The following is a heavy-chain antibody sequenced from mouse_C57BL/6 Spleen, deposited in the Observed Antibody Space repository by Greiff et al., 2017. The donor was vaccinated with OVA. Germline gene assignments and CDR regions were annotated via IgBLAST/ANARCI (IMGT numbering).Heavy chain of an antibody. J-gene: IGHJ4*01. V-gene: IGHV1-80*01. CDR2: IYPGDGDT. Sequence: QVQLKESGAELVKPGASVKISCKASGYAFSSYWMNWVKQRPGKGLEWIGQIYPGDGDTNYNGKFKGKATLTADKSSSTAYMQLSSLTSEDSAVYFCARSDGGRGAMDYWGQGTSVTVSS. CDR1: GYAFSSYW. D-gene: IGHD2-3*01. CDR3: ARSDGGRGAMDY.